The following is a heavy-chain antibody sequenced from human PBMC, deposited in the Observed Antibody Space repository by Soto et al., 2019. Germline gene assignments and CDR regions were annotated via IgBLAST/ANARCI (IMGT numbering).Heavy chain of an antibody. CDR3: ARDLAAGDY. J-gene: IGHJ4*02. CDR2: INPGAGST. V-gene: IGHV1-46*01. D-gene: IGHD6-25*01. CDR1: GYTFTSYF. Sequence: ASVKVSCKASGYTFTSYFLHWVRQAPGQGLEWMGIINPGAGSTTYAQNFQGRVTLTSDTSTSTVFMELSSLRFDDTAVYYCARDLAAGDYWGQGTLVTVSS.